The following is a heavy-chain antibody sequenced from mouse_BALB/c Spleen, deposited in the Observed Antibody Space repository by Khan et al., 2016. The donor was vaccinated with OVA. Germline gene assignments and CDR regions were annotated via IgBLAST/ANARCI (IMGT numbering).Heavy chain of an antibody. CDR3: TRPIYYYAAMDY. CDR2: IDPANGNS. J-gene: IGHJ4*01. Sequence: VQLKESGAELVKPWASVKLSCTASGFNIKDTYIHWVKQRPEQGLEWIGRIDPANGNSKYDPRFQGKATLTADTSSNTAYLQLSSLTSEDAAVYYCTRPIYYYAAMDYWGQGTSVTVSS. V-gene: IGHV14-3*02. D-gene: IGHD1-1*01. CDR1: GFNIKDTY.